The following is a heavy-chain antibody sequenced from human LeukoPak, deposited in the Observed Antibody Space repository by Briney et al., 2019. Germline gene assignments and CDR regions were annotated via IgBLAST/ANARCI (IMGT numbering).Heavy chain of an antibody. CDR3: AKWSRGAGNHFDY. CDR2: IYSGGST. CDR1: GFTVSSDY. Sequence: GGSLRLSCAASGFTVSSDYMSWVRQAPGKGLERVSVIYSGGSTYYADSVKGRFTISRDNSKNTLYLQMSSLRAEDTAIYYCAKWSRGAGNHFDYWGQGTLVTVSS. V-gene: IGHV3-53*01. D-gene: IGHD4-23*01. J-gene: IGHJ4*02.